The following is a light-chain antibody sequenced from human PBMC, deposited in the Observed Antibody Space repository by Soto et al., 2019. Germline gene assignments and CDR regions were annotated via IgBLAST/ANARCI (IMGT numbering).Light chain of an antibody. CDR3: QQYDDWPWT. Sequence: EIVLPQSPGTLSLSPGERATLSCRASQSVSSSYLAWYQQKPGQAPRLLIHGATTRATGIPARFSGSGSGTEFILTISSLQSEDFAFYYCQQYDDWPWTFGQGTKVDI. CDR2: GAT. V-gene: IGKV3D-15*01. CDR1: QSVSSSY. J-gene: IGKJ1*01.